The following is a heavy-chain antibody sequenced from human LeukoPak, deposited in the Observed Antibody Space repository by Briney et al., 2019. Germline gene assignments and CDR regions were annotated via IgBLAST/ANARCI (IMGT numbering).Heavy chain of an antibody. Sequence: ASVKVSCKASGYTFTGCHMHWVRQAPGQGLEWMGWINPNSGGTDYAQKFQGRVSMTRDTSISTAYMELSRLRSDDTAVYYCARAYDSSGYHSRVFEYWGQGTLVTVSS. CDR1: GYTFTGCH. CDR2: INPNSGGT. J-gene: IGHJ4*02. V-gene: IGHV1-2*02. D-gene: IGHD3-22*01. CDR3: ARAYDSSGYHSRVFEY.